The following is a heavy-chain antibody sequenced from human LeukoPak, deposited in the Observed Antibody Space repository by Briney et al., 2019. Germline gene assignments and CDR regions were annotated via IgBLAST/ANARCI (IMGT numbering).Heavy chain of an antibody. J-gene: IGHJ6*03. V-gene: IGHV3-23*01. CDR1: GFTFSSYA. CDR2: ISGSGGST. D-gene: IGHD4-17*01. CDR3: AKGVGNGDHYYYYYMDV. Sequence: GGSLRLSCAASGFTFSSYAMSWVRQAPGKGLEWVSAISGSGGSTYHADSVKGRFTISRDNSKNTLYLQMNSLRAEDTAVYYCAKGVGNGDHYYYYYMDVWGKGTTVTVSS.